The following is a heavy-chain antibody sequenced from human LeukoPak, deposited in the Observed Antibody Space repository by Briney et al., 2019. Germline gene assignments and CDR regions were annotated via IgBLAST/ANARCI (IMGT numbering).Heavy chain of an antibody. D-gene: IGHD3-22*01. V-gene: IGHV4-59*01. CDR2: VFYTGST. Sequence: PETLSLTCTVSGGSISNYYWSWIRQPPGKGLEWIGYVFYTGSTNYNPSLKSRVTITVDTSKNQFSLKLSSVTAADAAVYYCARDTAHYYDSSGYPHTFDIWGQGTMVTVSS. CDR3: ARDTAHYYDSSGYPHTFDI. J-gene: IGHJ3*02. CDR1: GGSISNYY.